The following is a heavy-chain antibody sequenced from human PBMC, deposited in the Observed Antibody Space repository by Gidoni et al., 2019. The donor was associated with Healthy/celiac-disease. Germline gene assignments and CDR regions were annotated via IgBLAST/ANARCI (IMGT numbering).Heavy chain of an antibody. Sequence: YAMSWVRQAPGKGLEWVSAIRGSGGSTYYADSVKGRFTISRDNSKNTLDLQMNSLRAEDTAVYYCAKKKGHDSSGYWFEYFQHWGQGTLVTVSS. CDR2: IRGSGGST. D-gene: IGHD3-22*01. CDR1: YA. CDR3: AKKKGHDSSGYWFEYFQH. V-gene: IGHV3-23*01. J-gene: IGHJ1*01.